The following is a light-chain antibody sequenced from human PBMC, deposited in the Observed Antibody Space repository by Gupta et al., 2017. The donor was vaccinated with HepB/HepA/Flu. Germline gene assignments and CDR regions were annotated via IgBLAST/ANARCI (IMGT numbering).Light chain of an antibody. CDR1: QSVSSY. CDR3: QQRSNWLT. V-gene: IGKV3-11*01. CDR2: DAS. J-gene: IGKJ4*01. Sequence: EIVLPQSPATLSLSPGERATLSCRASQSVSSYLAWYQQKPGQPPRLLIYDASNRATGIPARFSGSGSGTDFTLTISGLEPEDFAVYCCQQRSNWLTFGGGTKVEI.